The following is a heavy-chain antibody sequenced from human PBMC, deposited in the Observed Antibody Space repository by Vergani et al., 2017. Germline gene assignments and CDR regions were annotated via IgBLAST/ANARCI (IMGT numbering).Heavy chain of an antibody. CDR3: ASIADYSDGMDV. CDR1: GGSISSYY. Sequence: QVQLQESGPGLVKPSETLSLTCTVSGGSISSYYWSWIRQPPGKGLEWIGYIYYSGSTNYNPSLKSRVTISVDTSKNQFSLKLSAVTAADTAVYYCASIADYSDGMDVWGQGTTVTVS. J-gene: IGHJ6*02. D-gene: IGHD2-21*01. CDR2: IYYSGST. V-gene: IGHV4-59*01.